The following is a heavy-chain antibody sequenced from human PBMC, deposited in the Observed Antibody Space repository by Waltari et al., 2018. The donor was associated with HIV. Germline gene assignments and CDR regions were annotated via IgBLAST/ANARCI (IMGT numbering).Heavy chain of an antibody. CDR3: ARVSSLTGYYKALDY. V-gene: IGHV4-4*02. D-gene: IGHD3-9*01. CDR2: IYHSGST. Sequence: QVQLQDSGPGLVKPSGTLSLTCVVCGGSISRSNWWSWVRQPPGKGLEWIGEIYHSGSTNYNPSLKSRVTISVDKSKDKFTLKLRSVTAADTAVYFCARVSSLTGYYKALDYWGQGTLVTVSS. J-gene: IGHJ4*02. CDR1: GGSISRSNW.